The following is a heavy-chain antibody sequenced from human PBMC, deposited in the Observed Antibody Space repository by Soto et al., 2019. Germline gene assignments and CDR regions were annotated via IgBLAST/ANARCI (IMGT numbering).Heavy chain of an antibody. CDR2: MNPVFGPA. V-gene: IGHV1-69*06. Sequence: QVQLVQSGAEVKKPGSSVRVSCKTSGGSFSNYGISWVRQAPEQGLEWRGEMNPVFGPANYARKFQGTLTNTADRSTSTAYIDLTSLTSEDTAVYYCARESHEIEGVSVSVLRPFTWFDPWGQGTLVTVTS. D-gene: IGHD3-10*01. J-gene: IGHJ5*02. CDR1: GGSFSNYG. CDR3: ARESHEIEGVSVSVLRPFTWFDP.